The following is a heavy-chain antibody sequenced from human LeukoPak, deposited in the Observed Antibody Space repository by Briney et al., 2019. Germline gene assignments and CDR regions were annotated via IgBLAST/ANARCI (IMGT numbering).Heavy chain of an antibody. J-gene: IGHJ4*02. V-gene: IGHV3-23*01. D-gene: IGHD6-13*01. CDR3: AKDYVSSSWYPGGDY. Sequence: GGSLRLSCAASGFTFSSYAMSWVRQAPGKGLEWVSAISGSGGSTYYADSVKGRFTISRDNSKNTLYLQMNSLRAEDTAVYYCAKDYVSSSWYPGGDYWGQGTLVTVSS. CDR2: ISGSGGST. CDR1: GFTFSSYA.